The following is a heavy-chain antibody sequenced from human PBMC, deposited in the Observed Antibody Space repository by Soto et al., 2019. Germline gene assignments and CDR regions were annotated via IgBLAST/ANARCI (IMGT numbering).Heavy chain of an antibody. V-gene: IGHV4-31*03. Sequence: QVQLRESGPGLVKPSQTLSLTCTVSGGSISSGDYYWSWIRQRPGKGLEWIGYIYYSGSTFYNPSLKRRITISLDTSENQISLRMNSVTAADTAVYSCARDGGSQGNGMDVWGQGTTVTVS. D-gene: IGHD1-26*01. J-gene: IGHJ6*02. CDR3: ARDGGSQGNGMDV. CDR1: GGSISSGDYY. CDR2: IYYSGST.